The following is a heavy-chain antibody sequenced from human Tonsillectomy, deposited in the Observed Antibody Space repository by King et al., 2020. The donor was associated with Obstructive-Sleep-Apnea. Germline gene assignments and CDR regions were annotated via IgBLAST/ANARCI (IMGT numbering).Heavy chain of an antibody. V-gene: IGHV2-5*02. CDR2: IYWDDDK. Sequence: FTLQESGPTLVKPPQTLTLTCTFSGFSLSTSGVGVGWIRQPPGKALEWLALIYWDDDKRYSPSLKSRLTITKDTSKNQVVLTMTDMDPMDTATYYCAHREGTTEYFQHWGQGTLVTVSS. CDR3: AHREGTTEYFQH. D-gene: IGHD3-10*01. J-gene: IGHJ1*01. CDR1: GFSLSTSGVG.